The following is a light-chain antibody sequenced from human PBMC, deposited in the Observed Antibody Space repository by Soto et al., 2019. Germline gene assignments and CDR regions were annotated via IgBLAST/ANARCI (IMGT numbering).Light chain of an antibody. CDR2: GAS. J-gene: IGKJ1*01. CDR3: QQFNNWPPWT. V-gene: IGKV3-15*01. Sequence: EFVLTQSPGTLSLSPGERATLSCRASQSVGSNYLAWYQQKPGQAPRLLIYGASTRAAGIPDRFSGSGSGTEFTLTISGLQSDDFAVYYCQQFNNWPPWTFGQGTKVDIK. CDR1: QSVGSN.